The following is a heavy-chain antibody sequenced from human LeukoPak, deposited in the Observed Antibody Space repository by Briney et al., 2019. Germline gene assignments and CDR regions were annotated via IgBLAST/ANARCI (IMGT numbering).Heavy chain of an antibody. V-gene: IGHV4-4*02. CDR2: IYHSGST. CDR1: GGSISSSNW. J-gene: IGHJ6*03. CDR3: ARDSSGMVRGVVTNYYMDV. D-gene: IGHD3-10*01. Sequence: PSGTLSLTCAVSGGSISSSNWWSWVRQPPGKGLEWIGEIYHSGSTNYNPSLKSRVTISVDKSKNQFSLKLSSVTAADTAVYYCARDSSGMVRGVVTNYYMDVWGKGTTVTVSS.